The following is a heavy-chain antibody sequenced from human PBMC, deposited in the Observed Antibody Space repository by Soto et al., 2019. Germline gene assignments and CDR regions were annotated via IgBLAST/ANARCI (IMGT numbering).Heavy chain of an antibody. CDR1: GFTFRSYA. CDR3: EQETVGPDGYLDL. J-gene: IGHJ2*01. V-gene: IGHV3-23*01. CDR2: ISGSGIST. Sequence: DVQLLESGGGLVQPGGSLRLSCAASGFTFRSYAMSWVRQAPGKGLEWVSGISGSGISTHYADSVKGRSTGSRDYSKNTLSLQMTRLRAEDPAVYTCEQETVGPDGYLDLWGRCLLVTVS.